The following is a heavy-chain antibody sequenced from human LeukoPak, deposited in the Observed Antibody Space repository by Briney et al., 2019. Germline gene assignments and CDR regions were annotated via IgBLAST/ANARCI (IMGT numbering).Heavy chain of an antibody. CDR1: GGSFSGYY. J-gene: IGHJ4*02. CDR3: ARYVCMACWYSSSYQWLDY. CDR2: INHSGST. Sequence: PSETLSLTCAVYGGSFSGYYWSWIRQPPGKGLEWIGEINHSGSTNYNPSLKSRVTISVDTSKNQFSLKLSSVTAADTAVYYCARYVCMACWYSSSYQWLDYWGQGTLVTVSS. V-gene: IGHV4-34*01. D-gene: IGHD6-13*01.